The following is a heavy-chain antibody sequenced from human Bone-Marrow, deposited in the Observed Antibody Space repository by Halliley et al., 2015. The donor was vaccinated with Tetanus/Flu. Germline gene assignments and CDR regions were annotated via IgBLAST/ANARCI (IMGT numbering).Heavy chain of an antibody. CDR2: INRDGSIT. V-gene: IGHV3-74*01. J-gene: IGHJ6*02. CDR3: AKGVDA. Sequence: PGKGLVWVSRINRDGSITNYADSVRGRFTISRDNAKNTLYLQMNNLSAEDAAVYYCAKGVDAWGQGTTVTVSS.